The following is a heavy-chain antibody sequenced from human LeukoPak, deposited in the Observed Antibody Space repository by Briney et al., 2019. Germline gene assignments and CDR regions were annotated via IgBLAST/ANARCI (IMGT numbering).Heavy chain of an antibody. J-gene: IGHJ4*02. D-gene: IGHD6-13*01. CDR3: ATNSSRGVFDY. V-gene: IGHV3-23*01. Sequence: GGSLRLSCAASGFTFSSYAMSWVRQAPGKGLEWVSAISGSGGSTYYADSVKGRFPISRDNSKNTLYLQMNSLRAEDTAVYYCATNSSRGVFDYWGQGTLVTVSS. CDR2: ISGSGGST. CDR1: GFTFSSYA.